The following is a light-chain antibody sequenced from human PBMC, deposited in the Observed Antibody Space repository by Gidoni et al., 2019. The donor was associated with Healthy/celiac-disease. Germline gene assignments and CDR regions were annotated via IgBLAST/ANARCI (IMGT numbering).Light chain of an antibody. CDR2: GAS. CDR3: QQYGSRFT. Sequence: EIVLTQSPGTLSLSPGERATLSCRASQSVSSSYLAWYQQKPGRAPRLLIYGASSRATGIPDRFSGSGSGTDFTLTISRLEPEDFAVYFCQQYGSRFTFGPGTKVDIK. V-gene: IGKV3-20*01. CDR1: QSVSSSY. J-gene: IGKJ3*01.